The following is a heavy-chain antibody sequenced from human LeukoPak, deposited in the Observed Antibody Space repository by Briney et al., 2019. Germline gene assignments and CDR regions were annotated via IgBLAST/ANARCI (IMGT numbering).Heavy chain of an antibody. D-gene: IGHD3-10*01. CDR1: GYTFTGYY. V-gene: IGHV1-2*04. J-gene: IGHJ4*02. CDR2: INPNSGST. CDR3: ARGRRTPLLWFGDGEFDY. Sequence: ASVKVSCKASGYTFTGYYMHWVRQAPGQGLEWMGWINPNSGSTNYAQKFQGWVTMTRDTSISTAYMELSRLRSDDTAVYYCARGRRTPLLWFGDGEFDYWGQGTLVTVSS.